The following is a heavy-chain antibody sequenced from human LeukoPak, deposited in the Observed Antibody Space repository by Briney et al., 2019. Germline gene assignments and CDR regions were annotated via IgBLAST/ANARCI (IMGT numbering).Heavy chain of an antibody. J-gene: IGHJ6*02. CDR1: GGTFSSYA. CDR3: ARARPWDSSRSYYFGMDV. CDR2: IIPIFGTA. Sequence: ASVKVSCKASGGTFSSYAISWVRQAPGQGLEWMGGIIPIFGTANYAQKFQGRVTITADESTSTAYMELSSLRSEDTAVYYRARARPWDSSRSYYFGMDVWGHGTTVTVSS. D-gene: IGHD3-22*01. V-gene: IGHV1-69*13.